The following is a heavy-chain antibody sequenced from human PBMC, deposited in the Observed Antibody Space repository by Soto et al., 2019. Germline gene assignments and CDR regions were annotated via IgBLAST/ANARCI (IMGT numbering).Heavy chain of an antibody. CDR3: ARDRDELVGIFPYYYGMDV. CDR1: GFTFSSYE. Sequence: GGSLRLSCAASGFTFSSYEMNWVRQAPGKGLEWVSYISSSGRTTYYADSVKGRFTISRDNAKNSLSLQMSSLRADDTAVYYCARDRDELVGIFPYYYGMDVWGQGTTVTVSS. J-gene: IGHJ6*02. V-gene: IGHV3-48*03. D-gene: IGHD2-21*01. CDR2: ISSSGRTT.